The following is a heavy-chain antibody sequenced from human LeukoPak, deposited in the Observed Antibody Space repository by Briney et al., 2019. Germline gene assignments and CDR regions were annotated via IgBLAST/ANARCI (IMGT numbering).Heavy chain of an antibody. CDR3: VRDTGYKVAFDI. CDR2: IKEDGSDK. Sequence: GGSLRLSCAVSGFTFSTYWMSWVRQAPGKGLEWVANIKEDGSDKYYVDSVKGRFTISRDNAKNSLYLQMNSLRAEDTALYYCVRDTGYKVAFDIWGQGTMVTVSS. CDR1: GFTFSTYW. J-gene: IGHJ3*02. V-gene: IGHV3-7*01. D-gene: IGHD5-12*01.